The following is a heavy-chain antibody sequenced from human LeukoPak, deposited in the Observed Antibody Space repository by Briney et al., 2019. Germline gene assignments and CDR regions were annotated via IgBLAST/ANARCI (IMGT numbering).Heavy chain of an antibody. D-gene: IGHD4-23*01. Sequence: GASVKVSCKASGGTFSSYAISWVRQAPGQGLEWMGRIIPILGIANYAQKFQGRVTITPDKSTSTAYMELSSLRSEDTAVYYRARGRVTVTPPDYWGQGTLVTVSS. CDR2: IIPILGIA. V-gene: IGHV1-69*04. CDR1: GGTFSSYA. J-gene: IGHJ4*02. CDR3: ARGRVTVTPPDY.